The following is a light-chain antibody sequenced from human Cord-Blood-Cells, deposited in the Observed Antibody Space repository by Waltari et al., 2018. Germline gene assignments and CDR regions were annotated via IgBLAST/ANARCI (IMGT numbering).Light chain of an antibody. CDR1: SPNIGRNH. CDR3: AAWDDSLSGTV. V-gene: IGLV1-47*01. Sequence: VLTQPPSASGTPVQRVTISCSACSPNIGRNHVYWYQQLPGTAPKLLIYRNNQRPSGVPDRFSGSKSGTSASLAISGLRSEDEADYYCAAWDDSLSGTVFGGGTKLTVL. CDR2: RNN. J-gene: IGLJ3*02.